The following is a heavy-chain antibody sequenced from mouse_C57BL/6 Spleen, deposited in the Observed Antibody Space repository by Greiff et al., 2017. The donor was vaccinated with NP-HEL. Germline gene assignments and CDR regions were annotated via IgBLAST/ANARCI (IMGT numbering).Heavy chain of an antibody. CDR1: GYTFTSYW. V-gene: IGHV1-53*01. CDR2: INPSNGGT. J-gene: IGHJ3*01. Sequence: VQLQQPGTELVKPGASVKLSCKASGYTFTSYWMHWVKQRPGQGLEWIGNINPSNGGTNYNEKFKSKATLTVDKSSSTAYMQLSSLTSEDSAVYYCARSAYYDYGPFAYWGQGTLVTVSA. D-gene: IGHD2-4*01. CDR3: ARSAYYDYGPFAY.